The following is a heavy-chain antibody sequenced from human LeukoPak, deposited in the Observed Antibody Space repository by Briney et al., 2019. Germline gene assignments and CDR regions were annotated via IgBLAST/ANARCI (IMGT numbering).Heavy chain of an antibody. CDR2: FDPEEGET. V-gene: IGHV1-24*01. CDR3: VSDPITMIRGVIIEGFDP. J-gene: IGHJ5*02. Sequence: ASVKVSCKASGYTFTSYYMHWVRQAPGKGLEWMGGFDPEEGETIYAQKFQGRVTMTEDTSTDTAYMELSSLRSEDTAVFYCVSDPITMIRGVIIEGFDPWGQGTLVTVSS. CDR1: GYTFTSYY. D-gene: IGHD3-10*01.